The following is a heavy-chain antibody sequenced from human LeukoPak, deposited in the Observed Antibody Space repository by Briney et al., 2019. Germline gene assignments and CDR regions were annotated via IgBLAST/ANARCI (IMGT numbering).Heavy chain of an antibody. CDR2: IYYSGST. V-gene: IGHV4-59*01. D-gene: IGHD3-22*01. CDR3: ARAQTYYYDSSGYLTFDI. Sequence: SETLSLTCTVSGGSISSYYWSWIRQPPGKGLEWIGYIYYSGSTNYNPSLKSRVTISVDTSKNQFSLKLSSVTAADTAVYYCARAQTYYYDSSGYLTFDIWGQGTMVTVSS. CDR1: GGSISSYY. J-gene: IGHJ3*02.